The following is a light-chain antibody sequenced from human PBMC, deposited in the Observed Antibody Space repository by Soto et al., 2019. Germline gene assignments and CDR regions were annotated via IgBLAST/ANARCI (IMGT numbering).Light chain of an antibody. CDR2: AAS. Sequence: EIVLTQSPGTLSLSPGERATLSCRASQSISSSYLAWYQQKPGQAPRLLIYAASSRATGIPDRFSGSGSGTDFTLTISRLEHEEFAVYYCQQYGSSSYTFGQGTQLEIK. J-gene: IGKJ2*01. V-gene: IGKV3-20*01. CDR3: QQYGSSSYT. CDR1: QSISSSY.